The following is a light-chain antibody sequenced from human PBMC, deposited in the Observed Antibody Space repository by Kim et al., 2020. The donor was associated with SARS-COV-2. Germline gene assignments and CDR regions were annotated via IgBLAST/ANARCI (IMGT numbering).Light chain of an antibody. Sequence: DIVMTQSPDSLAVSLGERATNNCKSSQSVLYSSNNKNYLAWYQQKPGQPPKLLIYWASTRESGVPDRFSGSGSGTDFTLTIRSLQAEDVAVYYCQQYYSTPYTFGQGTKLEI. V-gene: IGKV4-1*01. CDR2: WAS. CDR3: QQYYSTPYT. J-gene: IGKJ2*01. CDR1: QSVLYSSNNKNY.